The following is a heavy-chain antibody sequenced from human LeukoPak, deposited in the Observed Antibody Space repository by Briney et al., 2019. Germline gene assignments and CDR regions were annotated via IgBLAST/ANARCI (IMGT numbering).Heavy chain of an antibody. Sequence: KPGGSLRLSCAASGFTFSSYSMNWVRQAPGKGLEWVSSISSSSSYIYYADSVKGRFTISRDNAKNSLYLQMNSLRAEDTAVYYCARDLGSDRTTVTYYFDYWGRGTLVTVSS. D-gene: IGHD4-17*01. CDR1: GFTFSSYS. CDR2: ISSSSSYI. J-gene: IGHJ4*02. CDR3: ARDLGSDRTTVTYYFDY. V-gene: IGHV3-21*01.